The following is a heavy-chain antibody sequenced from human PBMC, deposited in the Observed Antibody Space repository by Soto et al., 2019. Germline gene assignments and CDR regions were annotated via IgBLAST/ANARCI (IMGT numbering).Heavy chain of an antibody. Sequence: GGSLRLACAVSGFAFSVSTIHWVRQASGKGLDWVGIMRPKANSYTTEYAASVKGRIICSGNDSKTTAYLQMSSLKIEDRAVYYCFRENYFSYHGMDVWGQGTPVTVSS. V-gene: IGHV3-73*01. CDR3: FRENYFSYHGMDV. CDR1: GFAFSVST. J-gene: IGHJ6*01. CDR2: MRPKANSYTT.